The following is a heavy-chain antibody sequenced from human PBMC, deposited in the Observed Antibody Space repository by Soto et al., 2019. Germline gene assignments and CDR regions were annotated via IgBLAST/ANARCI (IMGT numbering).Heavy chain of an antibody. V-gene: IGHV4-34*01. Sequence: PAETLSLTCAVSGGSFSGYYWSWIRQPPGKGLEWIGEINHSGSTNYNPSLKSRVTISVDTSKTQFSLKLSSVTAADTAVSYCASSFAPWQLRKQWFYPCGQGT. CDR3: ASSFAPWQLRKQWFYP. D-gene: IGHD6-6*01. CDR2: INHSGST. CDR1: GGSFSGYY. J-gene: IGHJ5*02.